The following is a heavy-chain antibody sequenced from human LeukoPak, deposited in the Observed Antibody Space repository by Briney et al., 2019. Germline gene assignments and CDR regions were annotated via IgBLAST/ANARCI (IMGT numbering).Heavy chain of an antibody. CDR2: ISSDGGST. Sequence: PGGSLRLSCAACGSIFSNYAMHWVRQGPGKGLECISTISSDGGSTYYANSVKGRFTISRDNSKNTLYLQMGSLRAEDMAVYYCARGRQGAKTRYFDLWGRGTRVTVSS. V-gene: IGHV3-64*01. CDR1: GSIFSNYA. CDR3: ARGRQGAKTRYFDL. D-gene: IGHD1-26*01. J-gene: IGHJ2*01.